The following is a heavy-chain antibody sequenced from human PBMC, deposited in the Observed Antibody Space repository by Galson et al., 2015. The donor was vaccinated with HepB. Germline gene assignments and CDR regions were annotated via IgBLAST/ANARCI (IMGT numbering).Heavy chain of an antibody. CDR3: ARDTWFTYYYDSSGYPAFGY. CDR2: ISAYNGNT. Sequence: SVKVSCKASGYTFTSYGISWVRQAPGQGLEWMGWISAYNGNTNYAQKLQGRVTMTTDTSTSTAYMELRSLRSDDTAVYYCARDTWFTYYYDSSGYPAFGYWGQGTLVTVSS. V-gene: IGHV1-18*04. J-gene: IGHJ4*02. CDR1: GYTFTSYG. D-gene: IGHD3-22*01.